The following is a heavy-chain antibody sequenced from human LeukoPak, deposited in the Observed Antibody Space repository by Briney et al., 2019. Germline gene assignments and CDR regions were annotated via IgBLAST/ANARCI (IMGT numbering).Heavy chain of an antibody. D-gene: IGHD5-18*01. V-gene: IGHV3-74*01. CDR3: ARGRGYSYGWIGEKLLDY. CDR1: GFTFNTYN. J-gene: IGHJ4*02. CDR2: INSDGSST. Sequence: PGGSLRLSCAASGFTFNTYNMIWVRQAPGEGVVWFSRINSDGSSTTYADAVKGRFAISRDNAKNTLYLQMNSLKTEDTTVYYCARGRGYSYGWIGEKLLDYWGQGTLVTVSS.